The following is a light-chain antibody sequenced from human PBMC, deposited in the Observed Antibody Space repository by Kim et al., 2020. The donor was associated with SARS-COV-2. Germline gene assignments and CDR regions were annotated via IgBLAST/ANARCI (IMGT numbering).Light chain of an antibody. CDR3: QSYDSSNQV. CDR1: SGSIASNY. J-gene: IGLJ3*02. Sequence: NFMLTQPHSVSESPGKTVTISCTRSSGSIASNYVQWFLQRPGSAPTTVIYEDNQRPSGVPDRFSGSIDSSSNSASLTISGLKTEDEAGYYCQSYDSSNQVFGGGTQLTVL. CDR2: EDN. V-gene: IGLV6-57*04.